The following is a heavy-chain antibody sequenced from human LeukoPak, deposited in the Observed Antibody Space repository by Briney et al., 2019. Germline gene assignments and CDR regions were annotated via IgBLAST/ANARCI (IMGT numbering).Heavy chain of an antibody. Sequence: GGSLRLSCAASGFTFSSYAMHWVRQAPGKGLEWVAVISYDGSNKYYADSVKGRFTISRDNSKNTLYLQMNSLRAEDTAVYYCARDPDSSGWCFTYFDYWGQGTLVTVSS. V-gene: IGHV3-30-3*01. CDR1: GFTFSSYA. CDR2: ISYDGSNK. CDR3: ARDPDSSGWCFTYFDY. D-gene: IGHD6-19*01. J-gene: IGHJ4*02.